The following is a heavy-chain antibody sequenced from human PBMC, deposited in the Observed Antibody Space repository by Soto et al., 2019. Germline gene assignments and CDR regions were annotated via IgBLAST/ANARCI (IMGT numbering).Heavy chain of an antibody. V-gene: IGHV3-30*04. J-gene: IGHJ6*02. Sequence: QVQLVESGGGVVQPGRSLRLSCAASGFTFSSYAMHWVRQTPDKGLQWVAVVSYHGTKTFYADSVKGRFTISRDNSKSTLFLRINSLGPEDTAVYYCARASDHYGSGNYPQLGTDVWGQGTTVTVSS. CDR1: GFTFSSYA. D-gene: IGHD3-10*01. CDR3: ARASDHYGSGNYPQLGTDV. CDR2: VSYHGTKT.